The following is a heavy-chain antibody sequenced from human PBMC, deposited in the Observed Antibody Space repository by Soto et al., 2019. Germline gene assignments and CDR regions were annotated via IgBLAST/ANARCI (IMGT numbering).Heavy chain of an antibody. V-gene: IGHV3-23*01. CDR1: GFTFSSYA. CDR2: ISGSGGST. D-gene: IGHD3-16*02. Sequence: GGSLRLSCAASGFTFSSYAMSWVRQAPGKGLEWVSAISGSGGSTYYADSVKGRFTISRDNSKNTLYLQMNSLRAEDTAVYYCAKDTTGYDYIWGSYRPLGHFDYWGQGTLVTVSS. CDR3: AKDTTGYDYIWGSYRPLGHFDY. J-gene: IGHJ4*02.